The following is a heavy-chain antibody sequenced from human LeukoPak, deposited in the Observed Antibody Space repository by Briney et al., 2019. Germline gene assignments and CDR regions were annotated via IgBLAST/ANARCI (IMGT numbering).Heavy chain of an antibody. V-gene: IGHV1-18*01. CDR2: ISAYNGNT. Sequence: GASVKVSCKASGYTFTNYGISWVRQAPGQGLEWMGWISAYNGNTNYAQNFQDRFTMTTDTSTSTAYMELRSLRSDDTAMYYCAREHFDWLLHGMDVWGQGTTVTVSS. CDR3: AREHFDWLLHGMDV. CDR1: GYTFTNYG. D-gene: IGHD3-9*01. J-gene: IGHJ6*02.